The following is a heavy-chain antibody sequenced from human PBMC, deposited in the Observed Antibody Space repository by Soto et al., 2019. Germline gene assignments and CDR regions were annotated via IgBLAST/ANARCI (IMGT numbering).Heavy chain of an antibody. J-gene: IGHJ5*02. CDR2: INHSGST. Sequence: SETLSLTCAVYGGSFSGYYWSWIRQPPGKGLEWIGEINHSGSTNYNPSLKSRVTISVDTSKNQFSLKLSSVTAADTAVYYCARAYSSGWQGHWSDPWGQGTLVTVSS. CDR3: ARAYSSGWQGHWSDP. D-gene: IGHD6-19*01. CDR1: GGSFSGYY. V-gene: IGHV4-34*01.